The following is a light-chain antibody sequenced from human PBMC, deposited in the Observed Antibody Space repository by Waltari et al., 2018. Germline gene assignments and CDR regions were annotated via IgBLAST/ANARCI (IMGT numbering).Light chain of an antibody. V-gene: IGLV3-19*01. CDR2: DKN. Sequence: TQDPAVSVAVGQTVRITCQGDSLRSYYASWYRQRPGQAPILVMDDKNNRPSGVPARFSGSSSDNTASLTITGAQAEDEAYYYCHSRDASGVGGTFGGGTKLTVL. J-gene: IGLJ2*01. CDR3: HSRDASGVGGT. CDR1: SLRSYY.